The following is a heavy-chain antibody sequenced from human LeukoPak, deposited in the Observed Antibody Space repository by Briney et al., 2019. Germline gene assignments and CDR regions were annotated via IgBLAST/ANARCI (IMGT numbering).Heavy chain of an antibody. V-gene: IGHV4-39*01. CDR3: ARRNNWNDLSFDY. CDR2: IYYSGST. D-gene: IGHD1-1*01. Sequence: PSETLSLTCTVSGGSISSSSYYWGWIRQPPGKGLEWIGSIYYSGSTYYNPSLKSRVTISVDTSKNQFSLKLSSVTAADTAVYYCARRNNWNDLSFDYWGQGTLVTVSS. CDR1: GGSISSSSYY. J-gene: IGHJ4*02.